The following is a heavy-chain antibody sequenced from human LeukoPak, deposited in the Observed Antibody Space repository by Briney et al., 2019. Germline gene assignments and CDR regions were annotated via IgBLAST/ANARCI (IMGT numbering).Heavy chain of an antibody. D-gene: IGHD6-19*01. Sequence: ASVKVSCKPSGYTFTSYDINWVRQATGQGLEWMGWVNPNSGNTGYAQKFQGRVTMTRNTSISTAYMELSSLRSEDTAVYYCARGGIAVAGEPYYFDYWGQGTLVTVSS. CDR1: GYTFTSYD. CDR3: ARGGIAVAGEPYYFDY. V-gene: IGHV1-8*01. CDR2: VNPNSGNT. J-gene: IGHJ4*02.